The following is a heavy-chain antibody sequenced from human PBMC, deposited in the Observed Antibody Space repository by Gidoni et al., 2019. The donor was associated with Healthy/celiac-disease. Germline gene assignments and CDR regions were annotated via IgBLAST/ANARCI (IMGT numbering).Heavy chain of an antibody. J-gene: IGHJ4*02. D-gene: IGHD1-1*01. V-gene: IGHV3-15*01. CDR1: GLRFRNAW. CDR3: TTDHGGEITWNYCGY. Sequence: EVQLVESGGGLVKPGGSLRLCCAASGLRFRNAWRSRVRQAPGQGLEWVGRSKSKTAGGTTDHAAPVKGRFTISRDDSKNTLYLQMNSLKTEDTAVYYCTTDHGGEITWNYCGYWGQGTLVTVSS. CDR2: SKSKTAGGTT.